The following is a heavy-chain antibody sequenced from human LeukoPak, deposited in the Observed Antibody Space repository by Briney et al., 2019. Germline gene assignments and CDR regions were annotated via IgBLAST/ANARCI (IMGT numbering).Heavy chain of an antibody. J-gene: IGHJ4*02. CDR3: ARDYNGNSYFDY. V-gene: IGHV1-46*01. D-gene: IGHD4-23*01. Sequence: SVKVSCKASGGTFSSYAISWVRQAPGQGLEWMGIINPSGGSTSYAQKFQGRVTMTRDTSTRTVNMELSSLRSEDTAVYYCARDYNGNSYFDYWGQGTLVTVSS. CDR1: GGTFSSYA. CDR2: INPSGGST.